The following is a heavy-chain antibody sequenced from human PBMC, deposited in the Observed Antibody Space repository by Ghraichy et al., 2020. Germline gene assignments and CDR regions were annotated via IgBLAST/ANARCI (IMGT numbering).Heavy chain of an antibody. V-gene: IGHV3-30*02. CDR1: GFTFSNYG. Sequence: GGSLRLSCAASGFTFSNYGMHWVRQAPGKGLEWVAFIRYDGGNKYYADSVKGRFTISRDNSKNTLYLQMNSLRAEDTAVYYCAKGYYGSGSGDYFDYWGQGTLVTVSS. CDR2: IRYDGGNK. D-gene: IGHD3-10*01. J-gene: IGHJ4*02. CDR3: AKGYYGSGSGDYFDY.